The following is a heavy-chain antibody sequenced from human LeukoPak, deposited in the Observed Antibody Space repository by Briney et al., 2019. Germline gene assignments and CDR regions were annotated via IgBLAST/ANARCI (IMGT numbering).Heavy chain of an antibody. J-gene: IGHJ3*02. CDR2: INPNSGGT. CDR1: GYTFTGYY. Sequence: GASVKVSCKASGYTFTGYYMHWVRQAPGQGLEWMGWINPNSGGTNYAQKFQGRVTMTRDTSIRTAYMELSSLRSDDTAVYYWARDGDAGAFDIWGEGKMVTVSS. D-gene: IGHD7-27*01. CDR3: ARDGDAGAFDI. V-gene: IGHV1-2*02.